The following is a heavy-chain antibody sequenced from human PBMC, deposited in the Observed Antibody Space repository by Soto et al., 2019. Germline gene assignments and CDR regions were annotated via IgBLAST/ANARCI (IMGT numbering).Heavy chain of an antibody. Sequence: GASVKVSCKASGYRFNNYGITWVRQAPGQGLEWMGWIDTYDTYNGNTHYAQNLQGRVTVIADTSTTTAYMELRSLRSDDTAVYYCARGGRTVAADYWGQGTLVTVSS. J-gene: IGHJ4*02. D-gene: IGHD4-17*01. V-gene: IGHV1-18*01. CDR2: IDTYDTYNGNT. CDR1: GYRFNNYG. CDR3: ARGGRTVAADY.